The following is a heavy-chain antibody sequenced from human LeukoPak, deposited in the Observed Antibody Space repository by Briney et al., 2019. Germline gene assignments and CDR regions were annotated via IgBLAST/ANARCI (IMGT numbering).Heavy chain of an antibody. D-gene: IGHD6-19*01. CDR2: IKQDGSEK. CDR3: ARVLRQWLASDAFDI. V-gene: IGHV3-7*03. Sequence: GGSLRLSCAASGFTFSNYWMSWVRQAPGKGLEWVANIKQDGSEKYYVDSVKGRFTVSRDNAKNSLYLQMNSLRAEDTAVYYCARVLRQWLASDAFDIWGQGTMVTVSS. CDR1: GFTFSNYW. J-gene: IGHJ3*02.